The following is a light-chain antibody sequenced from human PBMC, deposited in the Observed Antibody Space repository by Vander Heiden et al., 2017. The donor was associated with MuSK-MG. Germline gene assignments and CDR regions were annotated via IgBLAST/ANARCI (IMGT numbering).Light chain of an antibody. V-gene: IGLV2-14*01. CDR1: RRDGGGYDY. CDR2: DVS. J-gene: IGLJ1*01. Sequence: QSALTQPASVSGSPGQSITVSCTGTRRDGGGYDYVSWYQQHPGNAPILMIYDVSKRPSGVSIRFSGSKSGNTASLTISGLQAEDEADYYCTSYTSSSTYVFGTGTKVTVL. CDR3: TSYTSSSTYV.